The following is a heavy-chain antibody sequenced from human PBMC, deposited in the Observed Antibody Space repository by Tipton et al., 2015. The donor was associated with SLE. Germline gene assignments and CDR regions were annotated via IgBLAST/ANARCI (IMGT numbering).Heavy chain of an antibody. Sequence: TLSLTCSVSGGSISRGSYYWSWIRQPPKQGLEWIGWIYHTGSTDYNPSLKSRVTISVDTSKTQFSLRLSSVTAADTAVYYCARDYYGSGFDAFDIWGQGTMVTVSS. D-gene: IGHD3-10*01. CDR3: ARDYYGSGFDAFDI. V-gene: IGHV4-61*01. J-gene: IGHJ3*02. CDR2: IYHTGST. CDR1: GGSISRGSYY.